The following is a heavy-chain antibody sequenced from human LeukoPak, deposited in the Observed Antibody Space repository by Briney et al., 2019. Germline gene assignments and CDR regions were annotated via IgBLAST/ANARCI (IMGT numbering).Heavy chain of an antibody. CDR3: ARGAVAGTPYWYFDL. J-gene: IGHJ2*01. CDR2: INPNSGGT. CDR1: GYTFTGYY. V-gene: IGHV1-2*02. Sequence: GASVKVSCKASGYTFTGYYMHWVRQAPGQGLEWMGWINPNSGGTNYAQKFQGRVTMTRDTSISTAYMELSRLRSDDTAVYYCARGAVAGTPYWYFDLWGRGTLVTVSS. D-gene: IGHD6-19*01.